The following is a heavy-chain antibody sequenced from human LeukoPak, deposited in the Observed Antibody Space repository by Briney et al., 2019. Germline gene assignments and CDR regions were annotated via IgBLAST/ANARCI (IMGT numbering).Heavy chain of an antibody. V-gene: IGHV3-7*01. D-gene: IGHD3-3*01. Sequence: PGGSLRLSCAASGFTFSNYWMTWVRQAPGKGLEWVADIKQDGSEKLYVNSVRGRFTISRDNAKTSLFLQTNSLRAEDTAVYYCARNNGVVHGVYYMDVWGKGTTVTVS. CDR1: GFTFSNYW. J-gene: IGHJ6*03. CDR3: ARNNGVVHGVYYMDV. CDR2: IKQDGSEK.